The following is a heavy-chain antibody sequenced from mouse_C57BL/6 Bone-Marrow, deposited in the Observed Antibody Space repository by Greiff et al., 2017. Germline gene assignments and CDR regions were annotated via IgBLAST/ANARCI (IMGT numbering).Heavy chain of an antibody. CDR2: IYPSDSET. CDR3: AREDEGENY. CDR1: GYTFTSYW. Sequence: QVQLQQPGAELVRPGSSVKLSCKASGYTFTSYWMDWVKQRPGQGLEWIGNIYPSDSETHYNQKFKDKATLTVDKSSSTAYMQLSSLTSEDSAVYYCAREDEGENYWGQGTTLTVSS. V-gene: IGHV1-61*01. J-gene: IGHJ2*01.